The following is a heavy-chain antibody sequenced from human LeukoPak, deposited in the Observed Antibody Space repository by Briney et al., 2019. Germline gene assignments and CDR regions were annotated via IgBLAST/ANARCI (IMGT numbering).Heavy chain of an antibody. V-gene: IGHV4-34*01. J-gene: IGHJ4*02. CDR2: INHSGST. CDR3: ARGRSGYSYGPRFDY. Sequence: SETLSLTCAVYGGSFSGYYWSWIRPPPGKGLDWIGEINHSGSTNYNPSLKSRVTISVDTSKNQFSLKLSSVTAADTAVYYCARGRSGYSYGPRFDYWGQGTLVTVSS. CDR1: GGSFSGYY. D-gene: IGHD5-18*01.